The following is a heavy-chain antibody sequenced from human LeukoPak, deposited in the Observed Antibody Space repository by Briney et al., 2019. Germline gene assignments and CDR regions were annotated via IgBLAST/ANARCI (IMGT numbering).Heavy chain of an antibody. CDR2: IRYDGSNK. CDR3: AKDRSSGWRNLLDY. CDR1: GFTFSSYG. Sequence: GGSLRLSCAASGFTFSSYGMHWVRQAPGKGLEWVAFIRYDGSNKNYADSVKGRFTISRDNSKNTLYLQMNSLRAEDTAVYYCAKDRSSGWRNLLDYWGQGTLVTVSS. D-gene: IGHD6-19*01. J-gene: IGHJ4*02. V-gene: IGHV3-30*02.